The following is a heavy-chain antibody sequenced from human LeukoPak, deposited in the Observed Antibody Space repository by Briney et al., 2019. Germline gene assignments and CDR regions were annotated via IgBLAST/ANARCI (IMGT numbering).Heavy chain of an antibody. J-gene: IGHJ1*01. Sequence: ASVKVSRKASGYTFTSYGISWVRQAPGQGLEWMGWISAYNGNTNYAQKLQGRVTMTTDTSTSTAYMELRSLRSDDTAVYYCARDRAVTIFGVVNHHEYFQHWGQGTLVTVSS. D-gene: IGHD3-3*01. CDR1: GYTFTSYG. V-gene: IGHV1-18*01. CDR3: ARDRAVTIFGVVNHHEYFQH. CDR2: ISAYNGNT.